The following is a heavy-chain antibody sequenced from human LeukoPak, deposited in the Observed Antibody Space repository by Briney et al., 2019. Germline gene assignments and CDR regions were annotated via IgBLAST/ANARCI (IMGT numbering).Heavy chain of an antibody. Sequence: GGSLRLSCAASGFTFSNYAMNWVRQAPGKGLEWVSPISGSGGSAYYADSVKGRFTISRDNSKNTLYLQMNSLRAEDTAVYYCAKLLRGVVVPYYDYWGQGTLVTVSS. CDR3: AKLLRGVVVPYYDY. CDR2: ISGSGGSA. J-gene: IGHJ4*02. V-gene: IGHV3-23*01. CDR1: GFTFSNYA. D-gene: IGHD3-10*01.